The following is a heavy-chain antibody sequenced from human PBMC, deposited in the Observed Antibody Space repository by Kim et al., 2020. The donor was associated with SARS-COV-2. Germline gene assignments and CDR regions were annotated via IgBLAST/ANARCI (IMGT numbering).Heavy chain of an antibody. CDR1: GFTLSTYH. V-gene: IGHV3-48*02. CDR2: ISARSRAI. CDR3: ARDGNRGYDMDV. J-gene: IGHJ6*02. Sequence: GGSLRLSCAASGFTLSTYHMDWVRQTPGKGLEWVSYISARSRAIYYADSVKGRFTISRDNAKNSLYLQMDSLRDEDTAVYYCARDGNRGYDMDVWGQGTTVTVSS. D-gene: IGHD7-27*01.